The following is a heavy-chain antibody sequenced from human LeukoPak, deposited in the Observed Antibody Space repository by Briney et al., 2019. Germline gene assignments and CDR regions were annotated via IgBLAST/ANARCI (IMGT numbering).Heavy chain of an antibody. J-gene: IGHJ3*01. D-gene: IGHD5-24*01. Sequence: GGSLRLSCAASGFTFSAYSMNWVRQAPGKGLEWVSSISTSSSYIYYADSVKGRFTVSRDNAKNSLFLQMNSLRAEDTALYYCARNREMGTIRNGFDVWGQGTIVSVSS. V-gene: IGHV3-21*01. CDR3: ARNREMGTIRNGFDV. CDR1: GFTFSAYS. CDR2: ISTSSSYI.